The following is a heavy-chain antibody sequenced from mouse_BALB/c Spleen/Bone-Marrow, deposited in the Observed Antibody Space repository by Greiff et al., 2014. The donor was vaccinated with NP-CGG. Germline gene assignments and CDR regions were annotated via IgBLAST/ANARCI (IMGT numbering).Heavy chain of an antibody. CDR1: GFNIKDTY. D-gene: IGHD2-4*01. Sequence: VHVKQSVAELVKPGASVKLSCTASGFNIKDTYMHWVKQRPEQGLEWIGRIDPANGNTKYDPKFQGKATITADTSSNTAYLQPSSLTSEDTAVYYCATMITDWYFDVWGAGTTVTVSS. J-gene: IGHJ1*01. CDR2: IDPANGNT. V-gene: IGHV14-3*02. CDR3: ATMITDWYFDV.